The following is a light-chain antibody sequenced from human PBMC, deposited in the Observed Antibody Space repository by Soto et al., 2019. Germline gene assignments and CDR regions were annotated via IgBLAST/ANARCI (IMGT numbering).Light chain of an antibody. V-gene: IGLV1-44*01. CDR2: TNN. CDR1: SSNIGSNT. Sequence: QSVLTQPPSASGTPGQRVTISCSGGSSNIGSNTVNWYQHLPGTAPKLLIDTNNQRPSGVPDRFSGSKSGTSASLAISGLRSEDEADYYCATWDDSLNGYVFGTGTKLTVL. J-gene: IGLJ1*01. CDR3: ATWDDSLNGYV.